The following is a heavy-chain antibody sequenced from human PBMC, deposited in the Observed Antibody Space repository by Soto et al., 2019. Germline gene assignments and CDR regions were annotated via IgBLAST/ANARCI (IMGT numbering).Heavy chain of an antibody. CDR2: ISGSGGST. J-gene: IGHJ4*02. V-gene: IGHV3-23*01. CDR1: GFTFSTYA. Sequence: EVQLLESGGGLVQPGGSLRLSCGASGFTFSTYAMSWVRQAPGKGLEWVSGISGSGGSTYYADPVKGRFTISRDNSKNRLYLQMNSLRAEDTATYYCASQPRITVARDRYLDYWGQGTLVTVSS. CDR3: ASQPRITVARDRYLDY. D-gene: IGHD3-10*01.